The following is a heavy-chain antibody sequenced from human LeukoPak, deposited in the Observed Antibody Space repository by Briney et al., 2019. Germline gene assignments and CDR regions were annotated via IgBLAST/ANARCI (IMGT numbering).Heavy chain of an antibody. J-gene: IGHJ6*03. CDR2: ISANNGNT. CDR3: ARDRPISLVTSRGDDYYMDV. CDR1: GYTFTSYG. Sequence: GASVTVSCKASGYTFTSYGISWVRQAPGQGLEWMGWISANNGNTKYAQKLQGRVTMTTDTSTSTAYMELRTLRSDDAAVYYCARDRPISLVTSRGDDYYMDVWGKGTTVTVSS. V-gene: IGHV1-18*01. D-gene: IGHD3-9*01.